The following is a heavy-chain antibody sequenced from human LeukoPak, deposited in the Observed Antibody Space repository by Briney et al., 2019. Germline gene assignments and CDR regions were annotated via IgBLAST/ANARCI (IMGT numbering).Heavy chain of an antibody. V-gene: IGHV4-4*07. J-gene: IGHJ3*02. Sequence: SETLSLTCTVSGGSISSYYWSWIRQPAGKGLEWIGRIYTSGSTNYNPSLKSRVTISVDTSKNQFSLKLSSVTAADTAVYYCARENGDSSGYYYERLSYHSGPDAFDIWGQGTMVTVSS. CDR1: GGSISSYY. CDR3: ARENGDSSGYYYERLSYHSGPDAFDI. CDR2: IYTSGST. D-gene: IGHD3-22*01.